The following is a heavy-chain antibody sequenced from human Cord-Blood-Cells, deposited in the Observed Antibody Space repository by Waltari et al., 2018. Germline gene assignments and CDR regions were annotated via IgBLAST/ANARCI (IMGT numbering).Heavy chain of an antibody. V-gene: IGHV3-43*01. CDR1: VFTLVDYT. CDR3: AKETGD. Sequence: EVQLVESGGVVVQRGGCLRLYCAAAVFTLVDYTMHWVRQAPGKGLEWVSLISWDGGSTYYADSVKGRFTISRDNSKNSLYLQMNSLRTEDTALYYCAKETGDWGQGTLVTVSS. CDR2: ISWDGGST. J-gene: IGHJ4*02. D-gene: IGHD7-27*01.